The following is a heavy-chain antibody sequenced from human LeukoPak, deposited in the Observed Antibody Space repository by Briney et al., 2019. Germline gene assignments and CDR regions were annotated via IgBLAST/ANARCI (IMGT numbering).Heavy chain of an antibody. D-gene: IGHD6-6*01. Sequence: PGGSLRLSCAASGFNFSSYEMNWVRQAPGKGLEWVSYISPTGSAIYYADTVKGRFTISRDNAKNSPYLQMNSLRAEDTAVYYCARGASGSSFGYWGQGTLVTVSS. CDR3: ARGASGSSFGY. J-gene: IGHJ4*02. V-gene: IGHV3-48*03. CDR1: GFNFSSYE. CDR2: ISPTGSAI.